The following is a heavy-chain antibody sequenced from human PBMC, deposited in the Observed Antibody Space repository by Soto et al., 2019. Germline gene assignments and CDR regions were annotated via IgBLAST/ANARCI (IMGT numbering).Heavy chain of an antibody. J-gene: IGHJ6*02. Sequence: GVSLRLSCAASGFTFSSSVMHWVRGAPGEGLEWVAVISSDGNNIYYADSVTGRFPISRDNYKNTLYLQMHNLRAEDTAVNYCAKCYRSPYGDYGWIYYYARGGWGQGTTVT. D-gene: IGHD4-17*01. CDR2: ISSDGNNI. CDR3: AKCYRSPYGDYGWIYYYARGG. V-gene: IGHV3-30*18. CDR1: GFTFSSSV.